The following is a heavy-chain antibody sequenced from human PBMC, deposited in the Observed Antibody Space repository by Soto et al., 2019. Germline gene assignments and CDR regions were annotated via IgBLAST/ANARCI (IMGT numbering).Heavy chain of an antibody. Sequence: EVRLLESGGGLVQPGESLRLSCAASGFTFNNNDMIWVRQAPGKGLEWVSGIRFSSGATYYTDFVKGRFTISGDYSKNTLYLEMNSLRVEDPGVYYCARNGGGLAYWGQGTLVTVSS. CDR3: ARNGGGLAY. CDR1: GFTFNNND. J-gene: IGHJ4*02. CDR2: IRFSSGAT. D-gene: IGHD3-16*01. V-gene: IGHV3-23*01.